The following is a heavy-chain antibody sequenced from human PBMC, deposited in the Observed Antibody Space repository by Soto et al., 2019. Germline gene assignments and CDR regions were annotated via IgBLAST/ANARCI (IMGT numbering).Heavy chain of an antibody. CDR2: INHSGST. Sequence: QVQLQQWGAGLLKPSETLSLTCAVYGGSFSGYYWSWIRQPPGKGLEWIGEINHSGSTNYNPSLKMRVTISVDTSKNQFSLKLSSVTAADTAVYYCARRLRKYSSSAQPYWYFDLWGRGTLVTVSS. J-gene: IGHJ2*01. D-gene: IGHD6-6*01. CDR1: GGSFSGYY. V-gene: IGHV4-34*01. CDR3: ARRLRKYSSSAQPYWYFDL.